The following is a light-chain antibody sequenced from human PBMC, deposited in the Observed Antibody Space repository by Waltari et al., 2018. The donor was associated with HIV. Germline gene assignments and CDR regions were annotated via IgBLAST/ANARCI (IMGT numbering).Light chain of an antibody. J-gene: IGLJ3*02. CDR1: SGSIVSAY. CDR3: QTSDGNSQV. Sequence: FLLTQPHSVSESPGRTVTISCTRSSGSIVSAYVQGYQQRPGSATTAVMYANDLRPSGVPDRFFGSVDTSSNSAYLTISGLTTEDEADYYCQTSDGNSQVFGGGTKLTVL. V-gene: IGLV6-57*03. CDR2: AND.